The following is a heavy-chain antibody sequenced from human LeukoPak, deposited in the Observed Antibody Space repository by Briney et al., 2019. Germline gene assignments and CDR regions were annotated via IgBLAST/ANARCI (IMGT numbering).Heavy chain of an antibody. CDR2: IYYSGST. CDR3: ARDACSGGSCYLGGFDY. CDR1: GGSIGNYY. J-gene: IGHJ4*02. D-gene: IGHD2-15*01. V-gene: IGHV4-59*01. Sequence: SETLSLTCTVSGGSIGNYYWSWIRQPPGKGLEWIGHIYYSGSTNYNPSLKSRITISVDTSKNQFSLKLSSVTAADTAVYYCARDACSGGSCYLGGFDYWGQGTLVTVSS.